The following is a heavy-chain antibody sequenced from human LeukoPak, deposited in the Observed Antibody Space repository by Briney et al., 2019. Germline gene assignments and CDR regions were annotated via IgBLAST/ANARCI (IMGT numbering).Heavy chain of an antibody. CDR1: GYSISSGYY. D-gene: IGHD6-13*01. V-gene: IGHV4-38-2*02. Sequence: TPSETLSLTCTVSGYSISSGYYWGWIRQPPGKGLEWIGCIYHSGSTYYNPSLKSRVTISVDTSKNQFSLKLSSVTAADTAVYYCAREPSYSSSWYTTCDHWGQGILVTVSS. CDR2: IYHSGST. J-gene: IGHJ5*02. CDR3: AREPSYSSSWYTTCDH.